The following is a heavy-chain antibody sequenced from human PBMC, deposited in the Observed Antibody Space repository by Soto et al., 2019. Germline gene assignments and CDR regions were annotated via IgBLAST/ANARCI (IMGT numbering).Heavy chain of an antibody. Sequence: WGSLRLSCAAFGFTFSSYGIHRVRQAPGKGLEWVAVISYDGSNKYYADSVKGRFTISRDNSKNTLYLQMNSLRAEDTAVYYCAKAALIAAAWYGIDVWGQGTTVTVSS. CDR3: AKAALIAAAWYGIDV. CDR1: GFTFSSYG. CDR2: ISYDGSNK. V-gene: IGHV3-30*18. D-gene: IGHD6-13*01. J-gene: IGHJ6*02.